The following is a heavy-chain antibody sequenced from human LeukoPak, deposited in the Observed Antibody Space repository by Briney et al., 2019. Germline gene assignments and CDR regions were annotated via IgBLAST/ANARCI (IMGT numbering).Heavy chain of an antibody. CDR2: IYYSGST. D-gene: IGHD3-3*01. Sequence: NASETLSLTCTVSGGSISSYYWSWIRQPPGKGLEWIGYIYYSGSTNYNPSLKSRVTISVDTSENQFSLKLSSVTAADTAVYYCARHFSLEYYDFWSGLVPMDVWGQGTTVTVSS. V-gene: IGHV4-59*08. CDR1: GGSISSYY. CDR3: ARHFSLEYYDFWSGLVPMDV. J-gene: IGHJ6*02.